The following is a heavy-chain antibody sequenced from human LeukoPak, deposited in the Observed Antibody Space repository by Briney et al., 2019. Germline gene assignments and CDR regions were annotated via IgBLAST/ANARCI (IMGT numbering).Heavy chain of an antibody. V-gene: IGHV1-18*01. Sequence: ASVKVSCKASGYTFTSYGISWVRQAPGQGLEWMGWISAYNGNTNYAQKLQSRVTMTTDTSTSTAYMELRSLRSDDTAVYYCAATKYYDFWSGHYRAFDIWGQGTMVTVSS. J-gene: IGHJ3*02. CDR2: ISAYNGNT. CDR1: GYTFTSYG. CDR3: AATKYYDFWSGHYRAFDI. D-gene: IGHD3-3*01.